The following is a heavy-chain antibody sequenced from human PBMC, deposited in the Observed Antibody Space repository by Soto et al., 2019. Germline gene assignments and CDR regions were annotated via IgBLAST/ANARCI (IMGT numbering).Heavy chain of an antibody. CDR3: ARHGLDMAYCGGDCYSTHLRY. D-gene: IGHD2-21*02. CDR1: GGSISSGGYY. CDR2: IYYSGST. Sequence: PSETLSLTCAVSGGSISSGGYYWSWIRQPPGKGLEWIGYIYYSGSTNYNPSLKSRVTISVDTSKNQFSLKLSSVTAADTAVYYCARHGLDMAYCGGDCYSTHLRYWGQGTLVTVSS. V-gene: IGHV4-61*08. J-gene: IGHJ4*02.